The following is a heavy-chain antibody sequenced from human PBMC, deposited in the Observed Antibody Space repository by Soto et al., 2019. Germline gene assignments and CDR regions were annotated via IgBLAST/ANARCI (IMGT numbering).Heavy chain of an antibody. D-gene: IGHD5-12*01. Sequence: PSETLSLTCTVSGGSISSGGYYWSWIRQHPGKGLEWIGYIYYSGSTYYNPSLKSRITISVDTSKNQFSLKLSSVTAADTAVYYCARDPISGYSGYGARFDPWGQGTLVTVSS. CDR3: ARDPISGYSGYGARFDP. CDR2: IYYSGST. J-gene: IGHJ5*02. CDR1: GGSISSGGYY. V-gene: IGHV4-31*03.